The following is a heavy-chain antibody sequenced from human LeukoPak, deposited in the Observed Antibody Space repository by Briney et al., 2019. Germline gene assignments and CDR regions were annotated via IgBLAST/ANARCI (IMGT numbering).Heavy chain of an antibody. V-gene: IGHV3-7*04. Sequence: PGGSLRLSCAASGFSVSRAWLSWVRQAPGKGLEWVANIKQDGSEKYYVDSVKGRFTISRDNAKNSVYLQMNSLRAEDTAVYYCARDRTGPTARIPNYFDHWGQGTLVTVSS. CDR3: ARDRTGPTARIPNYFDH. J-gene: IGHJ4*02. CDR1: GFSVSRAW. CDR2: IKQDGSEK. D-gene: IGHD4-17*01.